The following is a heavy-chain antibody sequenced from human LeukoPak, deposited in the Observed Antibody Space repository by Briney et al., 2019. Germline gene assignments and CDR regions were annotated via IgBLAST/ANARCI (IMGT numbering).Heavy chain of an antibody. CDR2: VGIAADT. CDR1: GFTFNNYE. CDR3: AREGRMGTADAFDV. Sequence: GGSPRLSCAASGFTFNNYEMHWVRQTAGKGLEWVSAVGIAADTFYAGSVKGRFSISRDNAESSLFLQMNSLRAGDTAVYYCAREGRMGTADAFDVWGQGTMVTVSS. V-gene: IGHV3-13*01. D-gene: IGHD1-14*01. J-gene: IGHJ3*01.